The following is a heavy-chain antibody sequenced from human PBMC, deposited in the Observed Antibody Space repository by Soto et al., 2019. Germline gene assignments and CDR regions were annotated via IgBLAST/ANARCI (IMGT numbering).Heavy chain of an antibody. CDR1: GGSIGTYY. D-gene: IGHD3-9*01. Sequence: QVQLQESGPGLVKPSETLSLTCTVSGGSIGTYYWSWIRQPPGTGLGWIGYIYYRGNTDYNPSLKSRVTISLDTPKNQFSLKLSSVTAADTAVYYCARHPGYYDILTGYTTYYFDYWGQGILVTVSS. J-gene: IGHJ4*02. CDR2: IYYRGNT. CDR3: ARHPGYYDILTGYTTYYFDY. V-gene: IGHV4-59*08.